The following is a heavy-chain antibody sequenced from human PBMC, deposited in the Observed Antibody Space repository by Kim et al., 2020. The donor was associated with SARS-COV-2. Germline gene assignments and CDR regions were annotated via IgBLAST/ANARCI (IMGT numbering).Heavy chain of an antibody. CDR1: GFTFSSFG. CDR3: AKDSRAGGGYYYGSGSPVVAKTAFDY. D-gene: IGHD3-10*01. V-gene: IGHV3-23*01. Sequence: GGSLRLSCAASGFTFSSFGMSWVRQAPGRGLEWVSGVSSGDDSTYYTDSVKGQYTISRDNSKNTLHLQMNSLRAEDTAVYYCAKDSRAGGGYYYGSGSPVVAKTAFDYWGQGTLVTVSS. CDR2: VSSGDDST. J-gene: IGHJ4*02.